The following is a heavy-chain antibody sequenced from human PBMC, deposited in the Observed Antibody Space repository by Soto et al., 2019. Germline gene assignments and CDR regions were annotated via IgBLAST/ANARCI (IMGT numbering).Heavy chain of an antibody. CDR2: VYYSGTS. V-gene: IGHV4-39*01. Sequence: QVHLQESGPRLVEPSETLSLTCTVSGDSIRNSGHYWGWVRQPPGKGLEWIGSVYYSGTSYRKPSLKSRLTMTVDTSKNQFSLKLTAVTAADTAIYYCARPATVAPPDAFQVWSQGALVTVSS. D-gene: IGHD6-19*01. J-gene: IGHJ3*01. CDR3: ARPATVAPPDAFQV. CDR1: GDSIRNSGHY.